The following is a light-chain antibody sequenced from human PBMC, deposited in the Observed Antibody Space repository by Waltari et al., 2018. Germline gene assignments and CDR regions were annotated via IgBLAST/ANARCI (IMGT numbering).Light chain of an antibody. CDR1: QAISDN. V-gene: IGKV1-16*01. CDR2: FAS. Sequence: IKMSQPPSTLPASVGDAVTFTCRASQAISDNLAWYQQKPGKAPKPLIYFASNLESGVPSRFSGSGSGTDFTLTISSLQPEDFATYYCQQYKNYPLTFGPGSKVDIK. CDR3: QQYKNYPLT. J-gene: IGKJ3*01.